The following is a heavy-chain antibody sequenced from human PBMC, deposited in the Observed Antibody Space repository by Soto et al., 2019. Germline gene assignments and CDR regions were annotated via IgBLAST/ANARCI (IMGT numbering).Heavy chain of an antibody. CDR3: AGGRGYGYGIEY. CDR2: IQYGAST. D-gene: IGHD5-18*01. J-gene: IGHJ4*02. V-gene: IGHV4-30-4*01. Sequence: QVQLQESGPGLVKPSQTLSLTCTVSGVSVSSGDHYWSWLRQPPGKGLESIVYIQYGASTYYNPSLTSRTTISVDTAKNQFSLVLRSVTGADTAVYYCAGGRGYGYGIEYWGPGTLVTVSS. CDR1: GVSVSSGDHY.